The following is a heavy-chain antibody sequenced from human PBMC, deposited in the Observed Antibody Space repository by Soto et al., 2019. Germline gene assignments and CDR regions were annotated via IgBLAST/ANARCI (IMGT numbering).Heavy chain of an antibody. J-gene: IGHJ4*02. CDR2: ISGTRSYI. CDR3: ARDLGYSYGFDY. CDR1: GFTFSSHT. Sequence: GGSLRLSCAASGFTFSSHTMNWVRQAPGRGLEWVSSISGTRSYIYYADSVKGRFTISRDNSKNSLYLQMNSLRAEDTAVYYCARDLGYSYGFDYWGQGTLVTVSS. V-gene: IGHV3-21*01. D-gene: IGHD5-18*01.